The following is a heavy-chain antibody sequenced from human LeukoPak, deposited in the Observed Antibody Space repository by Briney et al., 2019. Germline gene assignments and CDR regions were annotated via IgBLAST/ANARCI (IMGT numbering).Heavy chain of an antibody. V-gene: IGHV3-21*01. D-gene: IGHD4/OR15-4a*01. CDR2: ISSSSSYI. CDR3: ARDANTGDAFDI. Sequence: GGSLRLSCAASGFTFSSYSMNWVRQAPGKGLEWVSSISSSSSYIYYADSVMGRFTISRDNAKNSLYLQMNSLRPEDTAVYYCARDANTGDAFDIWGQGTMATVSS. J-gene: IGHJ3*02. CDR1: GFTFSSYS.